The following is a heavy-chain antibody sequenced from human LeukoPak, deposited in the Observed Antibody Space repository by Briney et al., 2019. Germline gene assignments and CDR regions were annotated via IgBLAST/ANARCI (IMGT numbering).Heavy chain of an antibody. Sequence: SETLSLTCTVSGYSINSGYYWDWIRQPPGKGLEWIGYIYYSGSTNYNPSLKSRVTISVDTSKNQFSLKLSSVTAADTAVYYCARVGLWYYDSSGYYNWGQGTLVTVSS. CDR3: ARVGLWYYDSSGYYN. D-gene: IGHD3-22*01. CDR2: IYYSGST. J-gene: IGHJ4*02. V-gene: IGHV4-61*01. CDR1: GYSINSGYY.